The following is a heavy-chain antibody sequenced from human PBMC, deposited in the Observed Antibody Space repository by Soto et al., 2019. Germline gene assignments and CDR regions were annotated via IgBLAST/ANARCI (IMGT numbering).Heavy chain of an antibody. CDR2: IWYDGSNK. V-gene: IGHV3-33*01. J-gene: IGHJ4*02. D-gene: IGHD2-15*01. Sequence: ESGGGVVQPGRSLRLSCAASGFTFSTYGMHWVRQAPGKGLEWVAVIWYDGSNKYYADSVKGRFTISRDNSKNTLYLQMNSLRAEDTAVYYCARDDCSGGRCYPDYWGQGTLVIVSS. CDR3: ARDDCSGGRCYPDY. CDR1: GFTFSTYG.